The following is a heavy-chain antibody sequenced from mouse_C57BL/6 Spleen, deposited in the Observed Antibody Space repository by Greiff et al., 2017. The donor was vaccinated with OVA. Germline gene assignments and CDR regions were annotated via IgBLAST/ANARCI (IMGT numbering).Heavy chain of an antibody. J-gene: IGHJ1*03. Sequence: QVQLQQSGPELVKPGASVKISCKASGYAFSSSWMNWVKQRPGKGLEWIGRIYPGDGDTNYNGKFKGKATLTADKSSSTAYMQLSSLTSEDSAVYVCARGVTTVVAGNFDVWGTGTTVTVSS. CDR3: ARGVTTVVAGNFDV. V-gene: IGHV1-82*01. CDR1: GYAFSSSW. CDR2: IYPGDGDT. D-gene: IGHD1-1*01.